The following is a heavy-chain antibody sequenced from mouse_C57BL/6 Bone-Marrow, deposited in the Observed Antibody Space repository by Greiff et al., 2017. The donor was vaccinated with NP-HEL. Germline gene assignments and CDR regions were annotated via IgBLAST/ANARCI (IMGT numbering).Heavy chain of an antibody. CDR1: GFTFSDYG. D-gene: IGHD2-12*01. Sequence: EVKLVESGGGLVKPGGSLKLSCAASGFTFSDYGMHWVRQAPEKGLEWVAYISSGSSTIYYADTVKGRFTISRDNAKNTLFLQMTSLTAEDTARYYCTKRYRGLYYYAMGYGGRGTSVPVSS. CDR2: ISSGSSTI. J-gene: IGHJ4*01. CDR3: TKRYRGLYYYAMGY. V-gene: IGHV5-17*01.